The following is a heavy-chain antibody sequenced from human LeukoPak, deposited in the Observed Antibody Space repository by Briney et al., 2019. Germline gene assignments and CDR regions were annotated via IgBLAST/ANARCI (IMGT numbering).Heavy chain of an antibody. V-gene: IGHV3-53*01. CDR1: GFTVSSNY. D-gene: IGHD6-13*01. CDR3: ARGSFSSDRTAADPYYFDY. CDR2: IYSGGST. Sequence: GGSLRLSCAASGFTVSSNYMSWVRQAPGKGLEWVSVIYSGGSTYYADSVKGRFTISRDNSKNTLYLQMNSLRAEDTAVYYCARGSFSSDRTAADPYYFDYWGQEPWSPSPQ. J-gene: IGHJ4*01.